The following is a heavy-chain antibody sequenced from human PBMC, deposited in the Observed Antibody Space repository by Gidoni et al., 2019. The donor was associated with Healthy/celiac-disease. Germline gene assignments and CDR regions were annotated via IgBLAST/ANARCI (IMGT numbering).Heavy chain of an antibody. J-gene: IGHJ4*02. Sequence: QVQLVQSGAEVQKPGASVKVSCKVSGYTLTELSMHWVRQAPGKGLEWMGGFDPEDGETIYAQKFQGRVTMTEDTSTDTAYMELSSLRSEDTAVYYCATDQRSLYGDASYFDYWGQGTLVTVSS. CDR2: FDPEDGET. V-gene: IGHV1-24*01. D-gene: IGHD4-17*01. CDR3: ATDQRSLYGDASYFDY. CDR1: GYTLTELS.